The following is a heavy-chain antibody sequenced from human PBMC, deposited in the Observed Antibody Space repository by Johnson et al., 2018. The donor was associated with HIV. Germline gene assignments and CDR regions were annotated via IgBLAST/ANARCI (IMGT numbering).Heavy chain of an antibody. CDR3: AKSPAKDHGGNSGAFDI. J-gene: IGHJ3*02. CDR1: GFTFSSYA. D-gene: IGHD4-23*01. V-gene: IGHV3-30-3*02. Sequence: QVQLVESGGGVVQPGRSLRLSCAASGFTFSSYAMHWVRQAPGKGLEWVAVISYDGSNKYYADSVKGRFTISRDNSKNTLFLQMSSLRPEDTAVYFCAKSPAKDHGGNSGAFDIWGQGTMVTVSS. CDR2: ISYDGSNK.